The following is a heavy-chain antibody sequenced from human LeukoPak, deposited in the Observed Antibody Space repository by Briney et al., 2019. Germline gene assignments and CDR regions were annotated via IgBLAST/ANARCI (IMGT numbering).Heavy chain of an antibody. J-gene: IGHJ3*02. CDR3: ARDSRILGAFDI. D-gene: IGHD2-15*01. CDR2: ISSSSSYI. Sequence: GGSLRLSCAASGFTFSSCSMNWVRQAPGKGLEWVSSISSSSSYIYYADSVKGRFTISRDNAKNSLYLQMNSLRAEDTAVYYCARDSRILGAFDIWGQGTMVTVSS. V-gene: IGHV3-21*01. CDR1: GFTFSSCS.